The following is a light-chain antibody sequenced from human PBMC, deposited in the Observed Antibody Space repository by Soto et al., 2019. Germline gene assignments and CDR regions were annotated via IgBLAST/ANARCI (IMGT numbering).Light chain of an antibody. V-gene: IGLV2-14*01. CDR1: DLGGHSH. J-gene: IGLJ1*01. Sequence: QSALTQPASVSGAPGRSITISCDLGGHSHVSWYQHHPGKAPKLLIYEANNRPSGVSYRFSGSKSGNTASLTISGLQAEDEADYYCSSYTNSGVFGPGTKVTVL. CDR3: SSYTNSGV. CDR2: EAN.